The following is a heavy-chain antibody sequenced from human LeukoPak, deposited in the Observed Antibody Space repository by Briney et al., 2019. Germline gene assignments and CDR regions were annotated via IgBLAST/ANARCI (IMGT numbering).Heavy chain of an antibody. D-gene: IGHD2-2*01. Sequence: SVKVSCKASGGTFSSYAISWVRQAPGQGLEWMGGIIPIFGTANYAQKFQGRVTITADKSTSTAYMELSRLRFDDTAIYYCARDISDCSSTSCSRLHFDYWGQGTLVTVSS. CDR1: GGTFSSYA. J-gene: IGHJ4*02. CDR3: ARDISDCSSTSCSRLHFDY. CDR2: IIPIFGTA. V-gene: IGHV1-69*06.